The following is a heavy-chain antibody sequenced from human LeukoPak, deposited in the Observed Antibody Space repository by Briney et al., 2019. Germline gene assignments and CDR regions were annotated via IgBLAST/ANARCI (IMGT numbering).Heavy chain of an antibody. Sequence: ASVKVSYKASGYTFTSYGISWVRQAPGQGLEWMGWISAYNGNTNYAQKLQGRVTMTTDTSTSTAYMELRSLRSDDTAVYYCARGGPYSSSWYLPYYYYYMDVWGKGTTVTVSS. CDR3: ARGGPYSSSWYLPYYYYYMDV. V-gene: IGHV1-18*01. CDR1: GYTFTSYG. J-gene: IGHJ6*03. D-gene: IGHD6-13*01. CDR2: ISAYNGNT.